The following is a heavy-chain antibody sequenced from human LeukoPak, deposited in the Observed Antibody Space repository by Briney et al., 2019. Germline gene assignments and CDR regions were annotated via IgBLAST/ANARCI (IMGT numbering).Heavy chain of an antibody. CDR3: ARGPYSGYDSGMDV. Sequence: ASVKASCKASGYTFTGYYMHWVRQAPGQGLEWMGWINPNSGGTNYVQKFQGRVTMTRDTSISTAYMELSRLRSDDTAVYYCARGPYSGYDSGMDVWGQGTTVTVSS. CDR1: GYTFTGYY. CDR2: INPNSGGT. J-gene: IGHJ6*02. D-gene: IGHD5-12*01. V-gene: IGHV1-2*02.